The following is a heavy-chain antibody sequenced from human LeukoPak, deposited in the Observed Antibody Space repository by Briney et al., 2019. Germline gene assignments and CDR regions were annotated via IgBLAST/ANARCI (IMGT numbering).Heavy chain of an antibody. CDR1: GYTFTGYY. D-gene: IGHD3-16*01. CDR3: ARHGGVPDNWFDP. V-gene: IGHV1-2*02. CDR2: INPNSGGP. J-gene: IGHJ5*02. Sequence: ASVKVSCKASGYTFTGYYMHWVRQAPGQGLEWMGWINPNSGGPNYAQKFQGRVTMTRDTSISTAYMELSRLRSDDTAVYYCARHGGVPDNWFDPWGQGTLVTVSS.